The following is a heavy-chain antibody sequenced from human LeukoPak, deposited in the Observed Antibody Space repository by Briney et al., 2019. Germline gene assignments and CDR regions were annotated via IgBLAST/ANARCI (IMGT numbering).Heavy chain of an antibody. Sequence: SETLSLTCTVSGGSISSYYWSWIRQPPGRGLEWIGYIYYSGSTNYNLSLKSRVTISVDTSKNQFSLKLSSVTAADTAVYYCARERKFFDYWGQGTLVTVSS. CDR3: ARERKFFDY. CDR2: IYYSGST. J-gene: IGHJ4*02. CDR1: GGSISSYY. V-gene: IGHV4-59*01.